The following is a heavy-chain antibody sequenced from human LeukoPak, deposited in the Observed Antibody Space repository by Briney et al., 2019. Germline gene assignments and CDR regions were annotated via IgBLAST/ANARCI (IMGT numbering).Heavy chain of an antibody. Sequence: GGSLRLSCAASGFTFSTYAMHWVRQAPGQGLEWMGIINPSGGSTSYAQKFQGRVTMTRDMSTSTVYMELSSLRSEDTAVYYCARDLRYSSGWSASGMDVWGKGTTVTISS. D-gene: IGHD6-19*01. CDR1: GFTFSTYA. J-gene: IGHJ6*03. CDR2: INPSGGST. CDR3: ARDLRYSSGWSASGMDV. V-gene: IGHV1-46*01.